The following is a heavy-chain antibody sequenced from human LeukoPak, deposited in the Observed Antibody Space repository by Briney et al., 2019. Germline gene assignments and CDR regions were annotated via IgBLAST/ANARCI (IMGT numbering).Heavy chain of an antibody. CDR1: GYTFTSYG. D-gene: IGHD3-3*01. J-gene: IGHJ5*02. CDR2: IIPIFGTA. V-gene: IGHV1-69*13. Sequence: ASVKVSCKASGYTFTSYGISWVRQAPGQGLEWMGGIIPIFGTANYAQKFQGRVTITADESTSTAYVELSSLRSEDTAVYYCARAYYDFRNWFDPWGQGTLVTVSS. CDR3: ARAYYDFRNWFDP.